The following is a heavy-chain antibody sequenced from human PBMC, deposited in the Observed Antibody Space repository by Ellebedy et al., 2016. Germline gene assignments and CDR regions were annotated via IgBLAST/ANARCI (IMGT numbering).Heavy chain of an antibody. V-gene: IGHV1-2*02. Sequence: ASVKVSCKASGYTFTGYYMHWVRQAPGQGLEWMGWINPNSGGTNYAQKFQGRVTMTRDTSISTAYMELSSLRSDDTAVYYCTRGFSIAVAGNWFDPWGQGTLVTVSS. CDR2: INPNSGGT. J-gene: IGHJ5*02. CDR1: GYTFTGYY. CDR3: TRGFSIAVAGNWFDP. D-gene: IGHD6-19*01.